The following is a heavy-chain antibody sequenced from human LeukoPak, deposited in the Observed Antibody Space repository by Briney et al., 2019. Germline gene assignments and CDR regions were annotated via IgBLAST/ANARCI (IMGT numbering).Heavy chain of an antibody. CDR3: AGSYGMDV. CDR2: INSDGSST. Sequence: GGSLRLSCAASGFTFSTYWMHWVRQAPGKGPVWVSRINSDGSSTTYADSVKGRFTISRDSAKSTLYLQMNSLRAEDTAVYYCAGSYGMDVWGQGTTVTVSS. J-gene: IGHJ6*02. V-gene: IGHV3-74*01. CDR1: GFTFSTYW.